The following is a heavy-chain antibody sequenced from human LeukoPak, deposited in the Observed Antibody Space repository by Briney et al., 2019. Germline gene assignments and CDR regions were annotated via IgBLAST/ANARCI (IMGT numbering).Heavy chain of an antibody. CDR3: ASSTWFGELLNWFDP. CDR1: GSTFSSYA. CDR2: IIPIFGTA. Sequence: GASVKVSCKASGSTFSSYAISWVRQAPGQGLEWMGGIIPIFGTANYAQKFQGRVTITTDESTSTAYMELSSLRSEDTAVYYCASSTWFGELLNWFDPWGQGTLVTVSS. V-gene: IGHV1-69*05. D-gene: IGHD3-10*01. J-gene: IGHJ5*02.